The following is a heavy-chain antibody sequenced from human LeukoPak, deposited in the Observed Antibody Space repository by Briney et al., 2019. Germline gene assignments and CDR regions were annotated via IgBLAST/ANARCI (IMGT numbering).Heavy chain of an antibody. CDR2: INWNGGRT. J-gene: IGHJ6*03. Sequence: GGSLRLSCAASGFTFDDYDMSWVRQAPGKGLEWVSGINWNGGRTGYADSVKGRFTISRDNAKNSLFLQMSSLRAEDTALYFCARGGYSYGYAGVSPHYMAIWGKGTMVTVSS. D-gene: IGHD5-18*01. CDR1: GFTFDDYD. CDR3: ARGGYSYGYAGVSPHYMAI. V-gene: IGHV3-20*04.